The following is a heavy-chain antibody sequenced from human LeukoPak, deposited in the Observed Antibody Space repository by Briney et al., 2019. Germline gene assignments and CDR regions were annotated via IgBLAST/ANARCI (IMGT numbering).Heavy chain of an antibody. Sequence: GASVKVSCKASGYTFTSYDINWVRQATGQGLEWMGWMNPNSGNTGYAQKFQGRVTMTRNTSISTAYMELSSLRSEDTAVYHCARLGYCSSTSCYFYSDYYYGMDVWGQGTTVTVSS. CDR2: MNPNSGNT. V-gene: IGHV1-8*01. J-gene: IGHJ6*02. CDR1: GYTFTSYD. D-gene: IGHD2-2*01. CDR3: ARLGYCSSTSCYFYSDYYYGMDV.